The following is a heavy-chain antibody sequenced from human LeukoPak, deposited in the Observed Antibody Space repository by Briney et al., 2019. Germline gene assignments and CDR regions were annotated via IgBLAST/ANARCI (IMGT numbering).Heavy chain of an antibody. D-gene: IGHD3-22*01. CDR1: GFTLSNYG. V-gene: IGHV3-30*02. Sequence: GGSLRLSCAASGFTLSNYGMHWVRQAPGKGLEWVAFIRYDGSNKYYADSVKGRFTISRDNSKNTLSLQMNSLRAEDTAVYYCAKGSKEVVFTRDHHMDVWGKGTTVTMSS. J-gene: IGHJ6*03. CDR3: AKGSKEVVFTRDHHMDV. CDR2: IRYDGSNK.